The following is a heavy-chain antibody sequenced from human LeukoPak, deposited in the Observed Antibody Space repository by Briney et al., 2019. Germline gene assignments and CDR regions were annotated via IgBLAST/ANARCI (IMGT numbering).Heavy chain of an antibody. CDR1: GGSFSGYY. J-gene: IGHJ5*02. Sequence: SETLSLTCGVYGGSFSGYYWNWIRQPPGKGLEWIGEINHSGSTNYNPSLKSRVTISVDTSKNQFSLKLSSVTAADTAVYYCAKEANIAAAIVWFDPWGQGTLVTVSS. CDR2: INHSGST. V-gene: IGHV4-34*01. D-gene: IGHD6-13*01. CDR3: AKEANIAAAIVWFDP.